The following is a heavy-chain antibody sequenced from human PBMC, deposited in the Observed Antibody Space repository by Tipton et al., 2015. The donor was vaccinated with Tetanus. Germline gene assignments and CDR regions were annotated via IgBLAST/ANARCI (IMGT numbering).Heavy chain of an antibody. CDR1: GYTFTGYY. CDR3: ARDRGDYIYYGMDV. J-gene: IGHJ6*02. Sequence: QMQLVQSGAEMKKPGASVKVSCKASGYTFTGYYIYWVRQAPGQGLEWMGWIDPNSGGTVYAQKFQGGVTMTRDTSISTAYMELRSLRSDDTAVYYCARDRGDYIYYGMDVWGPGTTVAVS. D-gene: IGHD3-22*01. CDR2: IDPNSGGT. V-gene: IGHV1-2*02.